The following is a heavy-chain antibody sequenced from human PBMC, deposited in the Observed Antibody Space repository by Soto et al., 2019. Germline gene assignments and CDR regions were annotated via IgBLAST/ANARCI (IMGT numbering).Heavy chain of an antibody. J-gene: IGHJ6*03. D-gene: IGHD6-6*01. CDR1: GGSISSGDYY. Sequence: LSLTCTVSGGSISSGDYYWSWIRQPPGNGLEWIGYIYYSGSTYYNPSLKSRVTISVDTSKNQFSLKLSSVTAADTAVYYXXXVREYXXSSAYYYYYYMDVWGKGTTVTVSS. CDR3: XXVREYXXSSAYYYYYYMDV. CDR2: IYYSGST. V-gene: IGHV4-30-4*03.